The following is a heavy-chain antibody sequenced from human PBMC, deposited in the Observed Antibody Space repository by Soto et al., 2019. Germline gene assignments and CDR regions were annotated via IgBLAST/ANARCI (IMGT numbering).Heavy chain of an antibody. J-gene: IGHJ1*01. V-gene: IGHV4-39*01. CDR2: IYFSGSP. CDR3: AWRARQLPVPSDY. CDR1: GGSISSSSYY. D-gene: IGHD2-2*01. Sequence: PSESLSLTCTASGGSISSSSYYWGWIRQPPGKGLEWLGSIYFSGSPLYNPSLKSRVTISIDTSKNQFSLKVRSVTAADTGVYYRAWRARQLPVPSDYWGQGTLVTVPS.